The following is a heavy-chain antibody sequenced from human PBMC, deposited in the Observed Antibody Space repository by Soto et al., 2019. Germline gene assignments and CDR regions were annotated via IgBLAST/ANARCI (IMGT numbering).Heavy chain of an antibody. D-gene: IGHD3-22*01. Sequence: ETLSLTCTVSGGSVSSGSYYWSWIRQPPGKGLEWIGYIYYSGSTNYNPSLKSRVTISVDTSKNQSSLKLSSVTAADTAVYYCARGVEYYYDSSGYYNWFDPWGQGTLVTVSS. CDR1: GGSVSSGSYY. CDR2: IYYSGST. J-gene: IGHJ5*02. CDR3: ARGVEYYYDSSGYYNWFDP. V-gene: IGHV4-61*01.